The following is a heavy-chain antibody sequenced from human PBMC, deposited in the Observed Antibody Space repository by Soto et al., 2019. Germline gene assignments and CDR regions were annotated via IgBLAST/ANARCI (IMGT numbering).Heavy chain of an antibody. Sequence: PGGSLRLSCAASGFTFTSHSMNWVRQAPGKGLEWVSYISSGSRAIYYADSVKGRFTISRDNAKNSLYLQMNSLRAEDTAVYYCARDNSYACDYWGRGTLVTAPQ. V-gene: IGHV3-48*01. CDR1: GFTFTSHS. CDR3: ARDNSYACDY. CDR2: ISSGSRAI. D-gene: IGHD1-20*01. J-gene: IGHJ4*02.